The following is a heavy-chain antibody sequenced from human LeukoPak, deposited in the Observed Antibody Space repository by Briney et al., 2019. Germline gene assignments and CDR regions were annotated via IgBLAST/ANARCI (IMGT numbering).Heavy chain of an antibody. CDR1: DDSFSSHY. J-gene: IGHJ3*02. CDR3: AGYMVAVTKGFDI. CDR2: ISYIGRT. D-gene: IGHD2-15*01. V-gene: IGHV4-59*11. Sequence: PSETLSLTCPVSDDSFSSHYWSWIRQPPGKGLEWIGYISYIGRTNHNPSLKSRVTIYIDTSKNQFSLKLTSGTAPDTAVYYCAGYMVAVTKGFDIWGQGTMVSLSS.